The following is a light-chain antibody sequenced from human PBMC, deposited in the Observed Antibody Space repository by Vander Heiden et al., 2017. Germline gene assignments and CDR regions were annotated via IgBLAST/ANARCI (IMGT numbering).Light chain of an antibody. J-gene: IGLJ2*01. CDR1: RANIRTGYD. CDR2: GNT. V-gene: IGLV1-40*01. CDR3: QSYDSSRSGVV. Sequence: QSVLPPPPSVSGAPGPRLIISCTGSRANIRTGYDVPWYQQLPGTAPKLLIYGNTKRPAVVPDRCSGSKSGTAASLASTGLQAEEEADYYCQSYDSSRSGVVFGGGTKLTVL.